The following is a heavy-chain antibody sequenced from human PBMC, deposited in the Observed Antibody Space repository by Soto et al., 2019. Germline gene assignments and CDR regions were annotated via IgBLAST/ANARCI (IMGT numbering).Heavy chain of an antibody. CDR1: GFSLSTSGVG. J-gene: IGHJ5*02. D-gene: IGHD3-10*01. V-gene: IGHV2-5*02. CDR3: AHRRGGEFPNWFDP. Sequence: QITLKESGPTLVKPTQTLTLTCTFSGFSLSTSGVGVGWIRQPPGKSLEWLALIYWDDDKRYSPSLKSRLTITKDTSKHQVVLTMTNMDPVDTATYYCAHRRGGEFPNWFDPWGQGTLVTVSS. CDR2: IYWDDDK.